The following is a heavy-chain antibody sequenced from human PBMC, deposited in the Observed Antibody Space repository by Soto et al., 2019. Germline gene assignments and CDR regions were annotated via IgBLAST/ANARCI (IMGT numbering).Heavy chain of an antibody. CDR3: TRPYHWNDYYFEP. CDR1: GGSIRVQSYY. Sequence: SETLSLTCTVSGGSIRVQSYYWTWIRQTPGKGLEWVGSSYYSGTSYFNPALKGRVTISVYTSTNQFSLRLTSVTAADTAVYYCTRPYHWNDYYFEPWGQGTLVTV. D-gene: IGHD1-20*01. V-gene: IGHV4-39*01. J-gene: IGHJ5*02. CDR2: SYYSGTS.